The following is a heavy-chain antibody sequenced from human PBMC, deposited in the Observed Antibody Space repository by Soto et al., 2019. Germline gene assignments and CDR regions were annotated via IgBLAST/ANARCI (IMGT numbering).Heavy chain of an antibody. Sequence: SVQVSLQASVGTFSRYAISGVRQAPGQGLEWMGGIIPIFGTANYAQKFQGRVTITADKSTSTAYMELSSLRSEDTAVYYCASCSVYSSRGYYYGMDVWGQGTTVTVSS. CDR3: ASCSVYSSRGYYYGMDV. CDR1: VGTFSRYA. D-gene: IGHD6-13*01. J-gene: IGHJ6*02. V-gene: IGHV1-69*06. CDR2: IIPIFGTA.